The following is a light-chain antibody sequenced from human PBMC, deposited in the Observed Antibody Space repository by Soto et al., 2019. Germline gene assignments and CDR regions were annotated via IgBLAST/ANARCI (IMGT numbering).Light chain of an antibody. CDR3: SSYTSSSTPYV. J-gene: IGLJ1*01. Sequence: LTQPHSVSESPGKTVTISCTGTSSDIGGYDYVSWYQQHPGKAPKLMISEVNNRPSGVSNRFSGSKSGNTASLTISGLQAGDEADYYCSSYTSSSTPYVFGTGTKLTVL. V-gene: IGLV2-14*01. CDR1: SSDIGGYDY. CDR2: EVN.